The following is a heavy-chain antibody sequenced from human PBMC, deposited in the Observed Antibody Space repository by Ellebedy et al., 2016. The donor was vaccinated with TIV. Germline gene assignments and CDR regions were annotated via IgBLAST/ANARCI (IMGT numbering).Heavy chain of an antibody. CDR2: IYPGDSDT. CDR1: GYSFTRYW. CDR3: ARHEGEILTGYSQWNYFDY. J-gene: IGHJ4*02. V-gene: IGHV5-51*01. D-gene: IGHD3-9*01. Sequence: GESLKISCKGSGYSFTRYWIGWVRQMPGKGLEWMGIIYPGDSDTRYSPSFEGRVTISADKSINTAYLQWSSLKASDTAMYFCARHEGEILTGYSQWNYFDYWGQGALVTVSS.